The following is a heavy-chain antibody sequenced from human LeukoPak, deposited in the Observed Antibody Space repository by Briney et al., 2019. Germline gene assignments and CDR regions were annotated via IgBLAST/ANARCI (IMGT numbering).Heavy chain of an antibody. V-gene: IGHV4-39*01. Sequence: PSETLSLTCAVSGGSISSSSYSWGWIRQPPGKGLEWIGTIYYSGITYYNPSLKSRITISVDTSKDQFSLRLSSVTAADTAMYYCARNATSRSFDVWGQGTMVTVPS. CDR2: IYYSGIT. CDR1: GGSISSSSYS. D-gene: IGHD3-16*02. J-gene: IGHJ3*01. CDR3: ARNATSRSFDV.